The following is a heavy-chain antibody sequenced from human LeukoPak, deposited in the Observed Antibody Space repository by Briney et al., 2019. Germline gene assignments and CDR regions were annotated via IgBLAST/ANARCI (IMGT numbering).Heavy chain of an antibody. D-gene: IGHD3-22*01. V-gene: IGHV1-18*01. J-gene: IGHJ3*02. CDR2: ISAYNGNT. Sequence: ASVKVSCKASGYTFTSYGISWVRQAPGQGLEWMGWISAYNGNTNYAQKLQGRVTMTTDTSTSTAYMELRSLRSDDTAVYYCASPSSGYYRDAFDIWGQGTMVTVSS. CDR1: GYTFTSYG. CDR3: ASPSSGYYRDAFDI.